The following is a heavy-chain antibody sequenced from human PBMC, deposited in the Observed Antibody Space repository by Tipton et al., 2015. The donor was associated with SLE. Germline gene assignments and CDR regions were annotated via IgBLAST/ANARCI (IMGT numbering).Heavy chain of an antibody. J-gene: IGHJ4*02. CDR2: ISVNNGNT. D-gene: IGHD3-3*01. CDR1: GYSFPTYG. V-gene: IGHV1-18*01. CDR3: ARGYDFWSGLIDY. Sequence: QLVQSGGEVKKPGASVKVSCKASGYSFPTYGITWVRQAPGQGLEWMGWISVNNGNTNYAQNLQGRITMTTDTSTNTAYMELRRLTSDDTAVYYCARGYDFWSGLIDYWGQGTLVTVSS.